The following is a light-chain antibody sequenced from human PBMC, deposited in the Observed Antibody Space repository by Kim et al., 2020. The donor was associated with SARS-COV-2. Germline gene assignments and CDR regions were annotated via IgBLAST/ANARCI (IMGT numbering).Light chain of an antibody. CDR3: QQYYSSPRT. CDR2: WAS. CDR1: QSVLYSSNNKNY. J-gene: IGKJ1*01. V-gene: IGKV4-1*01. Sequence: ATINCKSSQSVLYSSNNKNYLAWYQQKPGQPPKLLMYWASTRESGVPDRFSGGGSGTDFTLTISSLQAEDVAVYYCQQYYSSPRTFGQGTKVDIK.